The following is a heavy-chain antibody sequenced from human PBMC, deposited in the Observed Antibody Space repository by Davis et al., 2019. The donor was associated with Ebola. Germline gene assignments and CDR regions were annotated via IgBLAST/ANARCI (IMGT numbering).Heavy chain of an antibody. CDR3: AKYVTVAGSGWFDP. D-gene: IGHD3-10*01. J-gene: IGHJ5*02. V-gene: IGHV4-39*07. CDR1: GGSISSGSSY. CDR2: FYDGGST. Sequence: PSETLSLTCTVSGGSISSGSSYWGWIRQPPGKGLEWIGNFYDGGSTYYSPSLKSRVTISVDTSQSQFSLRLTSVIAADTAVYYCAKYVTVAGSGWFDPWGQGTLVTVSS.